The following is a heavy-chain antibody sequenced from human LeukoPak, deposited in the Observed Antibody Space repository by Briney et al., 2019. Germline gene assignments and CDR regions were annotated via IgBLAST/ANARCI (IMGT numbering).Heavy chain of an antibody. Sequence: SETLSLTCAVYGGSFSGYYWGWIRQPPGKGLEWIGEINHSGSTNYNPSLKSRVTISVDTSKNQFSLKLSSVTAADTAVYYCARSERVDYGDYNWFDSWGQGTLVTVSS. V-gene: IGHV4-34*01. J-gene: IGHJ5*01. CDR3: ARSERVDYGDYNWFDS. D-gene: IGHD4-17*01. CDR1: GGSFSGYY. CDR2: INHSGST.